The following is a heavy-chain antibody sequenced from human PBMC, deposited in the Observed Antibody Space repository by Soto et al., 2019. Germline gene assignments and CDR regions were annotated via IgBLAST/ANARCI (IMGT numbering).Heavy chain of an antibody. J-gene: IGHJ4*02. CDR2: ISPNSGVT. CDR3: ARRLGLLVTPIPGY. V-gene: IGHV1-2*02. Sequence: ASVKVSCKASGYTFTGYHMHWVRQAPGQGLEWMGWISPNSGVTIYAQKFQGRVIMTRETPITTAYMELSRLTSDDTAVYYCARRLGLLVTPIPGYWGQGTLVTVSS. D-gene: IGHD2-21*02. CDR1: GYTFTGYH.